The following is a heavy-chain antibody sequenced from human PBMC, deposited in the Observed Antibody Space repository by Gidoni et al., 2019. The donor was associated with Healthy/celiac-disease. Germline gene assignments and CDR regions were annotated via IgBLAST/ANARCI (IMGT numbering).Heavy chain of an antibody. CDR3: ARGVAYYDSSGGVPDY. D-gene: IGHD3-22*01. Sequence: QVQLVEPGGGVVQPGRPLRLSCPASGLSLSSHALHWVRQAPGKGLEWVAVVSYDRNNKYYADSVKGRFTISRDNSKNTLYLQMNSLGAEDTAVYYCARGVAYYDSSGGVPDYWGQGTLVTVSS. CDR1: GLSLSSHA. J-gene: IGHJ4*02. CDR2: VSYDRNNK. V-gene: IGHV3-30-3*01.